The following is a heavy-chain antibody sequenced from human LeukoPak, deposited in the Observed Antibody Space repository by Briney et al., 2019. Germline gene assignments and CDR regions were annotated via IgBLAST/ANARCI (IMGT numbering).Heavy chain of an antibody. V-gene: IGHV3-21*01. CDR1: GFTFSNAW. J-gene: IGHJ6*03. CDR3: ARGPSYYMDV. Sequence: GGSLRLSCAASGFTFSNAWMSWVRQAPGKGLEWVSSISSSSSYIYYADSVKGRFTISRDNAKNSLYLQMNSLRAEDTAVYYCARGPSYYMDVWGKGTTVTISS. CDR2: ISSSSSYI.